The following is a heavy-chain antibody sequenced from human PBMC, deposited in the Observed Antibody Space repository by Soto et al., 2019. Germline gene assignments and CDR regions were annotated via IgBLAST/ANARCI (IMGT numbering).Heavy chain of an antibody. CDR1: GFTVSSNY. CDR3: AKSSGSYDYGMDV. Sequence: PGGSLRLSCAASGFTVSSNYMSWVRQAPGKGLEWVSIISSDSDGSTYYADSVTGRFTISRDNSKNTLYLKMNSLRADDTAVYYCAKSSGSYDYGMDVWGQGTTVTVSS. V-gene: IGHV3-66*01. J-gene: IGHJ6*02. CDR2: ISSDSDGST. D-gene: IGHD6-19*01.